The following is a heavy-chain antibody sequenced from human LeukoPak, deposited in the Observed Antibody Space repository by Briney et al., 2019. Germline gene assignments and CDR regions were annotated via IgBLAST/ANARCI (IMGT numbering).Heavy chain of an antibody. CDR3: ARDTYYYDSSGYYYPLDHGSGYEYFEH. CDR1: GYTFSSYG. D-gene: IGHD3-22*01. V-gene: IGHV1-18*01. CDR2: IKVYNGNT. J-gene: IGHJ1*01. Sequence: ASVKLSCNASGYTFSSYGIIWVRQSPGQGLEWMGWIKVYNGNTNYAQTLQGRVTMTTDTSTSTAYKELRSLRSDVTAVYYCARDTYYYDSSGYYYPLDHGSGYEYFEHWGQGTLVTVSS.